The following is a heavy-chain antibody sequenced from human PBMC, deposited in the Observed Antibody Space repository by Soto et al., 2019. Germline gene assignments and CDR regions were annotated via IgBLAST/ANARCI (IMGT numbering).Heavy chain of an antibody. CDR1: GFTFSNYD. Sequence: EVQLLESGGGLVQPGGSLRLSCAASGFTFSNYDMRWVRQAPGKGLEWVSTISGSGDGTYYADSVKGRFTISRDNSKNTVFLQINSLRAEDTAIYYRAAKPRAMSLPWGQGTLVTVSS. J-gene: IGHJ5*02. CDR3: AAKPRAMSLP. V-gene: IGHV3-23*01. CDR2: ISGSGDGT. D-gene: IGHD3-10*01.